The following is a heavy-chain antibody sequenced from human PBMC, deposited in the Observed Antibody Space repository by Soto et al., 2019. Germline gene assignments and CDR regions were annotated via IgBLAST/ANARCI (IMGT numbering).Heavy chain of an antibody. D-gene: IGHD6-13*01. CDR1: GFTFSSYG. CDR2: IWYDGSNK. V-gene: IGHV3-33*01. Sequence: GGSLRLSCAASGFTFSSYGMHWARQAPGKGLEWVAVIWYDGSNKYYADSVKGRFTISRDNSKNTLYLQMNSLRAEDTAVYYCARNSSSWYSFDYWGQGTLVTVSS. J-gene: IGHJ4*02. CDR3: ARNSSSWYSFDY.